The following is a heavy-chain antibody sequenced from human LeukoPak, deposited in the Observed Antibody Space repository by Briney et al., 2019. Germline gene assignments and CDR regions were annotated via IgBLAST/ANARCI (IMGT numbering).Heavy chain of an antibody. Sequence: SETLSLTCTVSGGSISSSSYYWGWIRQPPGKGLEWIGSIYYSGSTYYNPSLKSRVTISVDTSKNQFSLKLSSVTAADTAVYYCARVALVTITGNWFDPWGQGTLVTVSS. V-gene: IGHV4-39*07. D-gene: IGHD5-12*01. J-gene: IGHJ5*02. CDR2: IYYSGST. CDR3: ARVALVTITGNWFDP. CDR1: GGSISSSSYY.